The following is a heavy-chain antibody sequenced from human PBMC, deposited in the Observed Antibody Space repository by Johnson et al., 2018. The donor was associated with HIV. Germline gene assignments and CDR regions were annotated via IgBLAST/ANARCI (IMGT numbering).Heavy chain of an antibody. Sequence: VQLVESGGGLVKPGKSLRLYCEASGFNFNHAWMSWVRQAPGKGLEWVGRIISERDGGTTDYSAPVKDRFTISRDDSTNTLYLQMNSLKIEDTAVYYCATDLFSLILEDDAFDTWGQGTMVTVSS. CDR3: ATDLFSLILEDDAFDT. J-gene: IGHJ3*02. CDR1: GFNFNHAW. CDR2: IISERDGGTT. V-gene: IGHV3-15*01.